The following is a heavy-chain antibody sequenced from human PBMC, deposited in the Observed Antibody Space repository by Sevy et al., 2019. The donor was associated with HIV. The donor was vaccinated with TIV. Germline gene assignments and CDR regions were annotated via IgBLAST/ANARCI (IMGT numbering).Heavy chain of an antibody. J-gene: IGHJ4*02. D-gene: IGHD1-26*01. V-gene: IGHV4-59*08. Sequence: ETLSLTCTVSGGSITSLYWNWIRQPPGKGLEWIANIYYNGHINYNPSLKSRVTVSLDTSKNQFSLRLSSVTAADTAMYYCAGENAWGRGYSWGQGTLVTVSS. CDR1: GGSITSLY. CDR3: AGENAWGRGYS. CDR2: IYYNGHI.